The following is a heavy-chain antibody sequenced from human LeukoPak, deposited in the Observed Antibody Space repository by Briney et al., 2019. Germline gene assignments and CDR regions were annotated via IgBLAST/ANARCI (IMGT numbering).Heavy chain of an antibody. Sequence: SETLSLTCTVSGGSISSGGYYWSWIRQHPGKGLEWIGYIYYSGSTYYNPSLKSRVTISVDTSKNQFSLELSSVTAADTAVYYCARVVSLNIAAHTGSYFDYWGQGTLVTVSS. V-gene: IGHV4-31*03. CDR1: GGSISSGGYY. D-gene: IGHD6-6*01. CDR2: IYYSGST. J-gene: IGHJ4*02. CDR3: ARVVSLNIAAHTGSYFDY.